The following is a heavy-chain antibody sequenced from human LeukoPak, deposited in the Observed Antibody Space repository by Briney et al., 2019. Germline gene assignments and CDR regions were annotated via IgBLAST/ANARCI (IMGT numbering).Heavy chain of an antibody. CDR2: IYYSGST. CDR3: ARLKAGSDAFDI. Sequence: SETLSHTCTVSGGSISSYYWSWIRQPPGKGLEWIGYIYYSGSTSYNPSLKSRVTISVDTSKNQFSLKLSSVTAADTAVYYCARLKAGSDAFDIWGQGTMVTVSS. D-gene: IGHD3-10*01. J-gene: IGHJ3*02. V-gene: IGHV4-59*01. CDR1: GGSISSYY.